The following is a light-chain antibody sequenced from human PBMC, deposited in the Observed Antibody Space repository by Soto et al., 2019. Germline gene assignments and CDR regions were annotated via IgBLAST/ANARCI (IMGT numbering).Light chain of an antibody. CDR1: QNINSN. V-gene: IGKV3D-15*01. J-gene: IGKJ2*01. Sequence: IVITQSPATLSVSPGERVTLSCRASQNINSNLAWYQHKPGQAHRLLISRASTGDTGIPDRFSGSGSGTDFTLTINRLEPEDSAVYYCQQHTVSMYTFGQGT. CDR2: RAS. CDR3: QQHTVSMYT.